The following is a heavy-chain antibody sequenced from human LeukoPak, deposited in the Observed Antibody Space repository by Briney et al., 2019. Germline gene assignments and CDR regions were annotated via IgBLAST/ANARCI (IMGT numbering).Heavy chain of an antibody. Sequence: GGSLRLSCAASGFTFSSYGMSWVRQAPGRGLDWVANIKQDGSEKYYGDSVKGRFTISRDNAKNTLYLQMNSLRAEDTAVYYCAKLVVVTATYWYFDLWGRGTLVSVSS. CDR1: GFTFSSYG. D-gene: IGHD2-21*02. CDR3: AKLVVVTATYWYFDL. CDR2: IKQDGSEK. J-gene: IGHJ2*01. V-gene: IGHV3-7*03.